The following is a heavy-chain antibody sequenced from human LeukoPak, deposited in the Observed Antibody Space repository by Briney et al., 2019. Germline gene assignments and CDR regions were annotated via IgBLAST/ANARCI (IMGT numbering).Heavy chain of an antibody. CDR2: IYYSGST. CDR3: ARVPGRWLHSYFDY. Sequence: PSETLSLTCTVSGDSISTYYWSWIRQPPGKGLEWIGYIYYSGSTTYNPSPKSRVTISVDTSKNQFSLKLSSVTAADTAVYYCARVPGRWLHSYFDYWGQGTLVTVSS. D-gene: IGHD5-24*01. J-gene: IGHJ4*02. CDR1: GDSISTYY. V-gene: IGHV4-59*12.